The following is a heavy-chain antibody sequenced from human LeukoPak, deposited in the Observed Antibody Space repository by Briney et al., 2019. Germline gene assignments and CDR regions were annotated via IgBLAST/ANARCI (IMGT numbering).Heavy chain of an antibody. CDR1: GVSFSGYY. J-gene: IGHJ4*02. CDR2: INHSGST. D-gene: IGHD5-24*01. CDR3: ARGLRRDGYSLGY. V-gene: IGHV4-34*01. Sequence: GSLRLSCAVYGVSFSGYYWSWIRQPPGKGLEWVGEINHSGSTNYNPSLKSRVTISVDTSKNQFSLKLSSVTAADTAVYYCARGLRRDGYSLGYWGQGTLVTVSS.